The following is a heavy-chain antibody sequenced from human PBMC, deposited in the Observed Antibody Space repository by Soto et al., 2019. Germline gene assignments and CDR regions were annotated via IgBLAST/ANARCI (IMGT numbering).Heavy chain of an antibody. V-gene: IGHV4-4*02. CDR1: GGSFTSNNW. D-gene: IGHD1-7*01. Sequence: SETLSLNXAVSGGSFTSNNWWTWVRQPPGQGLEWIGEIYRTGSTNYNPSLKSRVTISLDKSEDQFSLKVTSLTAADTAVYYCASRDPGTSVDYWGQGTLVTVSS. J-gene: IGHJ4*02. CDR3: ASRDPGTSVDY. CDR2: IYRTGST.